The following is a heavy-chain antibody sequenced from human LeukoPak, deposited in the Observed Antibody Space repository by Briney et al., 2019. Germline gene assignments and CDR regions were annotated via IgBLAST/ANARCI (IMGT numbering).Heavy chain of an antibody. CDR3: AIGLFSSSWCFDY. CDR1: GYSFTSYW. D-gene: IGHD6-13*01. V-gene: IGHV5-10-1*01. CDR2: IDPSDSYT. Sequence: GESLKISCKGSGYSFTSYWISWVRQMPGKGLEWMGRIDPSDSYTNYSPSFQGHVTISADKSISTAYLQWSSLKASGTAIYYCAIGLFSSSWCFDYWGQGTLVPVSS. J-gene: IGHJ4*02.